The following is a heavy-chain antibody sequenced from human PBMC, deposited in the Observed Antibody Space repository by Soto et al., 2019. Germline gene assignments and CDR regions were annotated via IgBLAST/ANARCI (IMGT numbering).Heavy chain of an antibody. CDR3: ARGLAALPVFAFDS. CDR1: GFSLSTSGVG. V-gene: IGHV2-5*01. CDR2: IYWSGDE. D-gene: IGHD6-6*01. J-gene: IGHJ3*02. Sequence: QGTLKESGPTLVKATQTLTLTCSFSGFSLSTSGVGVGWIRQSPGKAPEWLALIYWSGDEHYRPSLKSRLSIIKDTSKNHVVLIMSDMDPLDTATYYCARGLAALPVFAFDSWGQWTMVTVSS.